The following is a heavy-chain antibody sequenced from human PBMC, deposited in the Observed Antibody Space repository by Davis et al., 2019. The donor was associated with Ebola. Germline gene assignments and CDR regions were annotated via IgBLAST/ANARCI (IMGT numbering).Heavy chain of an antibody. CDR1: GFTFDDYA. D-gene: IGHD3-22*01. J-gene: IGHJ3*02. Sequence: SLKISCAASGFTFDDYAMHWVRQTPGKGLEWVAGISWNSGSIGYADSVKGRFTISRDNAKNSLYLQMNSLRAEDTAVYYCARDHYDSSGYYYVNAFDIWGQGTMVTVSS. CDR3: ARDHYDSSGYYYVNAFDI. CDR2: ISWNSGSI. V-gene: IGHV3-9*01.